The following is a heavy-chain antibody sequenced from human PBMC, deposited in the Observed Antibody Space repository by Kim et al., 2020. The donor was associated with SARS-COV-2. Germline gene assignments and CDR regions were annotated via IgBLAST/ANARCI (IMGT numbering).Heavy chain of an antibody. CDR1: GGSISSSNW. Sequence: SETLSLTCAVSGGSISSSNWWSWVRQPPGKGLEWIGEIYHSGSTNYNPSLKSRVTISVDKSKNQFSLKLSSVTAADTAVYYCARDLESYGDYGGVWFDPWGQGTLVTVSS. CDR2: IYHSGST. J-gene: IGHJ5*02. V-gene: IGHV4-4*02. D-gene: IGHD4-17*01. CDR3: ARDLESYGDYGGVWFDP.